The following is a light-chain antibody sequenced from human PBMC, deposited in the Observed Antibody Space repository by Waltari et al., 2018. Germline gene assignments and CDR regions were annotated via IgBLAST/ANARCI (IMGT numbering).Light chain of an antibody. CDR3: QKYDSAPWT. Sequence: DIQMTQSPSSLSASVGDRVAISCRASQGISNYLAWYQQKPGKVPKLLIYAASTLQSGVPSRFSGSGSGTDFTLTISSLQPEDVATYYRQKYDSAPWTFGQGTKVEIK. V-gene: IGKV1-27*01. CDR2: AAS. CDR1: QGISNY. J-gene: IGKJ1*01.